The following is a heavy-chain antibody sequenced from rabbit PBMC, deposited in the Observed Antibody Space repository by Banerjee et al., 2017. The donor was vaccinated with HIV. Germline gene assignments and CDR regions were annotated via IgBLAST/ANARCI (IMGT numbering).Heavy chain of an antibody. J-gene: IGHJ2*01. Sequence: QEQLVGYGGDLVQPEGSLTLTCTASGFTLSSYWICWVRQAPGKGLEWIACIYTGDDDTYYASWAKGRFTISKTSSTVDLKMTSLTAADTATYFCARSWGSFGGADYFRLDLWGPGTLVTVS. CDR2: IYTGDDDT. CDR1: GFTLSSYW. CDR3: ARSWGSFGGADYFRLDL. D-gene: IGHD6-1*01. V-gene: IGHV1S45*01.